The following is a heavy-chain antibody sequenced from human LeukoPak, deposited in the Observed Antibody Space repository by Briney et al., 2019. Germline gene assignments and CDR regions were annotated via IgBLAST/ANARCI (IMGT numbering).Heavy chain of an antibody. CDR3: VCYYASGVFY. Sequence: PGGSLRLSCAASRFTFSTYTMSWVRQAPGKGLEWVSAISGSGGGGGTTNYADSVKGRFTISRDNSKNTLYLRMNSLRAEDTAVYYCVCYYASGVFYWGQGTLVTVSS. D-gene: IGHD3-10*01. CDR1: RFTFSTYT. J-gene: IGHJ4*02. V-gene: IGHV3-23*01. CDR2: ISGSGGGGGTT.